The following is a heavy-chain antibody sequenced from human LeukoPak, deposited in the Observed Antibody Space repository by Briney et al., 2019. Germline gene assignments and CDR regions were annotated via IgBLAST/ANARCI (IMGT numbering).Heavy chain of an antibody. J-gene: IGHJ6*03. CDR1: GFTVSSNY. D-gene: IGHD3-10*01. CDR2: IYSGGST. Sequence: GGSLRLSCVASGFTVSSNYMSWVRQAPGKGLEWVSVIYSGGSTYYADSVKGRFSISRDNSKNTLYLQMNSLRAEDTAVYYCARDQGKRFGEYYYYYMDVWGKGTTVTISS. CDR3: ARDQGKRFGEYYYYYMDV. V-gene: IGHV3-66*01.